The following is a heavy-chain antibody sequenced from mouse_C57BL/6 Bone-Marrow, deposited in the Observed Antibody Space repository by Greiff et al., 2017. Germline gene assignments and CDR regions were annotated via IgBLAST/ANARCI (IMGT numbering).Heavy chain of an antibody. J-gene: IGHJ4*01. CDR1: GYTFTSYW. V-gene: IGHV1-53*01. CDR2: INPSNGGT. D-gene: IGHD1-1*02. Sequence: QVQLQQPGTELVKPGASVKLSCKASGYTFTSYWMHWVKQRPGQGLEWIGNINPSNGGTNYNEKFKSKATLTVDKSSSTAYMQLSSLTSEDSAVYSCARGNDSGWLLWAMDYGGQGTSVTVSS. CDR3: ARGNDSGWLLWAMDY.